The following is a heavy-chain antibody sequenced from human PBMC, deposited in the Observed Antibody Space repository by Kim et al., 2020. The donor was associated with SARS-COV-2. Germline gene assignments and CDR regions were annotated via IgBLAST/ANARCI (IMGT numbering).Heavy chain of an antibody. Sequence: VKDRFTISRDNSKNTLYLQVDSLRAEDTAVYYCAKDLGHYGSGSVGGMDVWGQGTTVTVSS. V-gene: IGHV3-23*01. CDR3: AKDLGHYGSGSVGGMDV. D-gene: IGHD3-10*01. J-gene: IGHJ6*02.